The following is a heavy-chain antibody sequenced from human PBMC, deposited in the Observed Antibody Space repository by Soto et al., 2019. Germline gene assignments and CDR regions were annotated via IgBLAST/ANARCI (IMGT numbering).Heavy chain of an antibody. V-gene: IGHV1-69*06. CDR3: AIQRIAQYFEI. CDR2: IIPTFGTP. Sequence: QVQLVQSGTVVQRRGSSVKVSCQASGGTFSSHGMAWVRQAPGQGLEWMGGIIPTFGTPTYAPKFQGRDTINADKSTNTAYMELSSLSSEDTDVYYWAIQRIAQYFEIWGQGTLITVSS. CDR1: GGTFSSHG. D-gene: IGHD3-9*01. J-gene: IGHJ4*02.